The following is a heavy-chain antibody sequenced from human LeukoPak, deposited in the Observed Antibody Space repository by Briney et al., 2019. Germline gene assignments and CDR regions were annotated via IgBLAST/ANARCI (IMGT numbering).Heavy chain of an antibody. CDR2: INPNSGGT. Sequence: GASVKVSCKASGYTFTGYYMHWVRQAPRQGLEWMGRINPNSGGTNYAQKFQGRVTMTRDTSISTAYMELSRLRSDDTAVYYCARADYGDYAFDYWGQGTLVTVSS. CDR1: GYTFTGYY. D-gene: IGHD4-17*01. V-gene: IGHV1-2*06. J-gene: IGHJ4*02. CDR3: ARADYGDYAFDY.